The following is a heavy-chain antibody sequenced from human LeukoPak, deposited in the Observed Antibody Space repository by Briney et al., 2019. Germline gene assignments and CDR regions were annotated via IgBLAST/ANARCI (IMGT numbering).Heavy chain of an antibody. CDR3: ARVDTAMVSDY. CDR1: GFTFSSYS. J-gene: IGHJ4*02. V-gene: IGHV3-21*01. D-gene: IGHD5-18*01. Sequence: GGSLRLYCAASGFTFSSYSMNWVRQAPGKGLEWVSSISSSSSYIYYADSVKGRFTISRDNAKNSLYLQMNSLRAEDTAVYYCARVDTAMVSDYWGQGTLVTVSS. CDR2: ISSSSSYI.